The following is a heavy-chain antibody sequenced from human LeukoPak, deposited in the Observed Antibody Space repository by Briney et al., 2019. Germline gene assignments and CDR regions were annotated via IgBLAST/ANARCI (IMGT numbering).Heavy chain of an antibody. J-gene: IGHJ6*02. CDR1: GFTLSSYS. Sequence: AGGALRLSCAASGFTLSSYSMKWVRQAPGKGLEWGSSICSSSSYIYYADSVKGRFTISRDNAKNSLYLQMNSLRAEDTAVYYCARDYCSSTSCYDGYYYYGMDVWGQGTTVTVSS. CDR2: ICSSSSYI. D-gene: IGHD2-2*01. V-gene: IGHV3-21*01. CDR3: ARDYCSSTSCYDGYYYYGMDV.